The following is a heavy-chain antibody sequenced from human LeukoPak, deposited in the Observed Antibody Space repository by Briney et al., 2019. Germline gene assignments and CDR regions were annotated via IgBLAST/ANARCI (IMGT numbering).Heavy chain of an antibody. J-gene: IGHJ4*02. CDR3: ARDQGIFDY. V-gene: IGHV3-48*01. Sequence: AGGSLRLSCAASGFTFSSYSMNWVRQAPGKGLEWVSYISSSSKTIYYADSVKGRFTISRDNAKNSLYLQMNSLRGEDSAVYYCARDQGIFDYWGQGTLVTVSS. CDR1: GFTFSSYS. CDR2: ISSSSKTI.